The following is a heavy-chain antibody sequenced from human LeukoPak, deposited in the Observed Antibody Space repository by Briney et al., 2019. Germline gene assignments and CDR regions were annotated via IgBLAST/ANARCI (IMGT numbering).Heavy chain of an antibody. CDR3: ARNYYDTSGYYYFDY. CDR1: GYNFTSYW. J-gene: IGHJ4*02. D-gene: IGHD3-22*01. V-gene: IGHV5-51*01. Sequence: GESLKISCKGSGYNFTSYWIGWVRQMPGKGLEWMGIIYPGDSETRYNPSLQGQVTISADKSISTAYLQWNSLKASDTAMYYCARNYYDTSGYYYFDYWGQGTLVTVSS. CDR2: IYPGDSET.